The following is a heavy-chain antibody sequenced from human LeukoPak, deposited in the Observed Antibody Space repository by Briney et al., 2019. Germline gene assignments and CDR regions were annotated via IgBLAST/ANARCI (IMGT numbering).Heavy chain of an antibody. D-gene: IGHD3-9*01. CDR1: GSSLIEVA. Sequence: ASVKVSCKVSGSSLIEVAMHWVRQAPGKGLEWVGSFDPEDGEDGETHYAQKFQGRVTMTEDASTDTAYMELTSLSSADTALYYCAMTDRYAGRPFDYWGQGTLVTVSS. CDR3: AMTDRYAGRPFDY. CDR2: FDPEDGEDGET. V-gene: IGHV1-24*01. J-gene: IGHJ4*02.